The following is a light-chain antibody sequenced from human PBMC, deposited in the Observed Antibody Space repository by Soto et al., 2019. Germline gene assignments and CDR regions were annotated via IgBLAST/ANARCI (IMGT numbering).Light chain of an antibody. CDR3: QQRSNLPWT. CDR1: QKISGY. CDR2: DAS. J-gene: IGKJ1*01. Sequence: EIVLTQSPGTPSLSPGERATLSCRASQKISGYLAWYQQKPGQAPRLLIDDASTRATGIPVRVSGSGSGTDYTLTVSSLEPEDFAVYYCQQRSNLPWTFGQGTKVDIK. V-gene: IGKV3-11*01.